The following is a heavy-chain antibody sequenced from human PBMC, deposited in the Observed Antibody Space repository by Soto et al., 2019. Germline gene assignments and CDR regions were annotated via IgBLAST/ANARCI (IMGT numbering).Heavy chain of an antibody. V-gene: IGHV3-9*01. CDR2: LYWNSIKI. D-gene: IGHD3-10*01. CDR1: GFKFDDYA. Sequence: EVQLVESGGGLVHPGRSLRLSCVASGFKFDDYAMHWVRQVPGKGLEWVAGLYWNSIKISYADSVKGRFTISRDNAENSLYLQMNSLRIEDTALYYCVKDFLIGMARGPFDLWGQGTLVTVSS. CDR3: VKDFLIGMARGPFDL. J-gene: IGHJ4*02.